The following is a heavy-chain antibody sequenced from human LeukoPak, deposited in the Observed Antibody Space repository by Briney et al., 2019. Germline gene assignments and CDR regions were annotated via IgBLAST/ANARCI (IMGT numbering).Heavy chain of an antibody. Sequence: SETLSLTCTVSGGSISGYYWSWIRQPPGKGLEWTGYMHSSGSTKYNPSLKGRLTISIDTSKNQLSLKLTSVTAADTAMYYCARGGTSGYDFNYWGQGILVTVSS. V-gene: IGHV4-59*01. D-gene: IGHD5-12*01. CDR1: GGSISGYY. CDR3: ARGGTSGYDFNY. J-gene: IGHJ4*02. CDR2: MHSSGST.